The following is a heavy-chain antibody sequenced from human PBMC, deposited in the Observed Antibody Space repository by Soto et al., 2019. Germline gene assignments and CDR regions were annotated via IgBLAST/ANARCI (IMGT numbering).Heavy chain of an antibody. V-gene: IGHV3-30*18. J-gene: IGHJ4*02. CDR2: ISYDGSNK. CDR3: AKYCIAVADYNFDY. CDR1: GFTFSSYG. D-gene: IGHD6-19*01. Sequence: QVQLVESGGGVVQPGRSLRLSCAASGFTFSSYGMHWVRQAPGKGLEWVAVISYDGSNKYYADSVKGRFTISRDNSKNTLYLQMNSLRAEDTAVYYCAKYCIAVADYNFDYWGQGTLVTVSS.